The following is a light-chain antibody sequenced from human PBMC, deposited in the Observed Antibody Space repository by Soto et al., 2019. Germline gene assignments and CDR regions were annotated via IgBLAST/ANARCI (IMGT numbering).Light chain of an antibody. V-gene: IGKV3-20*01. CDR2: GAS. CDR3: QHYGSSPLLT. J-gene: IGKJ4*01. CDR1: QSVSSSY. Sequence: EIVLTQSPGTLSLSPGERATLSCRASQSVSSSYLAWYQQKPGQAPRLLIYGASSRATGIPDRFSGSGSGTDFTLTISRLEPEDFALYYCQHYGSSPLLTFGGGTKVEIK.